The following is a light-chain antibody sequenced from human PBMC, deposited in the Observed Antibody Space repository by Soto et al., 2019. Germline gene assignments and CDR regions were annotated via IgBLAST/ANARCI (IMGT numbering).Light chain of an antibody. Sequence: QSVLTQPASVSGSPGQSITISCTGTSSDIGDYNFVSWYQQHPGKAPKLMIYRVTDRPSGVSIRFSGSKSGNTASLTISGLQADDEADYYCLSYTSSGTYVVFGGGTKVTVL. CDR1: SSDIGDYNF. J-gene: IGLJ2*01. V-gene: IGLV2-14*03. CDR2: RVT. CDR3: LSYTSSGTYVV.